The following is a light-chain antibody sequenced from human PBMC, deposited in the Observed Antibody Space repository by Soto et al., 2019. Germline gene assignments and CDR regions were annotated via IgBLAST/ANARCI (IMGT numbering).Light chain of an antibody. CDR1: QSLSNNIY. Sequence: ERVMTPSLATMSVAPGEIGQVCCRGRQSLSNNIYLAWYQQKPGQANRLLIYGASSRATGIPNRFSGSGTGTDFTLTIRRLEPEDFAVYYCQQYGNSPQTCGHGTKGDLK. CDR2: GAS. CDR3: QQYGNSPQT. V-gene: IGKV3-20*01. J-gene: IGKJ1*01.